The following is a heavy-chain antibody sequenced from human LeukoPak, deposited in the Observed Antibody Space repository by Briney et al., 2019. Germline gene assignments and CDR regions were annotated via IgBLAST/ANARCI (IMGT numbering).Heavy chain of an antibody. V-gene: IGHV1-8*01. Sequence: ASVKVSCKASGYTFTSYDINWVRQATGQGLEWMGWMNPNSGNTGYAQKFQGRVTMTTDTSMSTAYMDLRSLRSGDTAVYYCVRDSYDSSGNYLGYWGQGTLVTVSS. CDR2: MNPNSGNT. D-gene: IGHD3-22*01. CDR3: VRDSYDSSGNYLGY. CDR1: GYTFTSYD. J-gene: IGHJ4*02.